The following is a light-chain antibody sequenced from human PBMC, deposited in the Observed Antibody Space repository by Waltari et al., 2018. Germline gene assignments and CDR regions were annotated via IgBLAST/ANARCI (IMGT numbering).Light chain of an antibody. CDR1: SEDVGGYNL. V-gene: IGLV2-23*02. Sequence: QSALTQPASMSGSPGHSITISCAGTSEDVGGYNLVSWYQQHPGKAPKLIIFEVTKRPSGVSYRFSGSGSGNTASLTLSGLQPEDEAAYYCCSYAGTSSWVFGGGTNVTVL. CDR3: CSYAGTSSWV. CDR2: EVT. J-gene: IGLJ3*02.